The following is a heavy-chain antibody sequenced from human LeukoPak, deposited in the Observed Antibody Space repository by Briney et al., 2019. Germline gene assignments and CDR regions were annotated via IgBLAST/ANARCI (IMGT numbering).Heavy chain of an antibody. V-gene: IGHV4-34*01. J-gene: IGHJ4*02. CDR2: INHSGST. Sequence: PSETLSLTCAVYGGSFSGYYWSWIRQPPGKGLEWIGEINHSGSTNYNPSLKNRVTISVDTSKNQFSLKLSSVTAADTAVYYCARPRSGSLDYWGQGTLVTVSS. CDR3: ARPRSGSLDY. CDR1: GGSFSGYY. D-gene: IGHD3-10*01.